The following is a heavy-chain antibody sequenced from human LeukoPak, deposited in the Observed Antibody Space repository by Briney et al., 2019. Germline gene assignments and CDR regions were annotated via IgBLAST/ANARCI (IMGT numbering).Heavy chain of an antibody. V-gene: IGHV4-61*02. CDR3: VRDGPALDP. CDR2: IYTSGST. J-gene: IGHJ5*02. Sequence: SQTLSLTCTVSGGSISSGSYYWSWIRQPAGKGLEWIGRIYTSGSTNYNPSLKSRVTISVDTSKNQFSLKLSSVTAADTAVYYCVRDGPALDPWGQGTLVTVSS. CDR1: GGSISSGSYY.